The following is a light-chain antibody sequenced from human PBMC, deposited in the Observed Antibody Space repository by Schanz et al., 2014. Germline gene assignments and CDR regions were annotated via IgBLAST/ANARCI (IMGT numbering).Light chain of an antibody. Sequence: QTVVTQEPSFSVSPGGTVTLTCGLSSGSVSTRYYPSWYQQTPGQAPRTLIYNTNTRSSGVPDRFSGSILGNKAALTITGAQAEDESDYYCVLCLGSGVSWVFGGGTKLTVL. CDR2: NTN. CDR3: VLCLGSGVSWV. V-gene: IGLV8-61*01. J-gene: IGLJ3*02. CDR1: SGSVSTRYY.